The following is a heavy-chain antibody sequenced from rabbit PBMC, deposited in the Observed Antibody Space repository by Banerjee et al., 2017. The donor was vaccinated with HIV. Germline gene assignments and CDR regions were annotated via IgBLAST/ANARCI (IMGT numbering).Heavy chain of an antibody. J-gene: IGHJ4*01. D-gene: IGHD6-1*01. V-gene: IGHV1S40*01. CDR1: GLDFSSNA. Sequence: QSLEESGGDLVKPGASLTLTCKASGLDFSSNAMCWVRQAPGKGLEWIACIYVGSSGNTYYASWAKGRFTISKTSSTTVTLQMTSLTAADTATYFCARGTYGYAGYAPNLWGQGTLVTVS. CDR2: IYVGSSGNT. CDR3: ARGTYGYAGYAPNL.